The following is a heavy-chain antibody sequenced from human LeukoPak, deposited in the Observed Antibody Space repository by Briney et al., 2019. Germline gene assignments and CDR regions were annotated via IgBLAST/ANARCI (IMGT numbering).Heavy chain of an antibody. CDR2: IIPIFGTA. V-gene: IGHV1-69*13. Sequence: ASVKVSCKASGGTFSSYAISWVRQAPGQGLEWMEGIIPIFGTANYAQKFQGRVTITADESTSTAYMELSSLRSEDTAVYYCARALGAPDQLLGTHYYGMDVWGKGTTVTVSS. D-gene: IGHD2-2*01. J-gene: IGHJ6*04. CDR3: ARALGAPDQLLGTHYYGMDV. CDR1: GGTFSSYA.